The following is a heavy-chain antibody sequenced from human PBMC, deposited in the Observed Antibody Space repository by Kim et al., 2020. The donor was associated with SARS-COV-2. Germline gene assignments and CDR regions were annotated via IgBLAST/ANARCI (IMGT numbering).Heavy chain of an antibody. CDR2: INPNSGGT. V-gene: IGHV1-2*06. D-gene: IGHD3-3*01. Sequence: ASVKVSCKASGYTFTGYYMHWVRQAPGQGLEWMGRINPNSGGTNYAQKFQGRVTMTRDTSISTAYMELSRLRSDDTAVYYCARGDTIFGDYYYYGMDVWGQGTTVTVSS. J-gene: IGHJ6*02. CDR1: GYTFTGYY. CDR3: ARGDTIFGDYYYYGMDV.